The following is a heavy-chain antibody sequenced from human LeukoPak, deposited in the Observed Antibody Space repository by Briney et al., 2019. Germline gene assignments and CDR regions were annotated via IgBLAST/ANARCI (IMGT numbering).Heavy chain of an antibody. CDR2: ITSSSSYI. V-gene: IGHV3-21*01. J-gene: IGHJ6*03. Sequence: PGGSLRLSCAASGFTFSSYNMNWVRQAPGKGLEWVSSITSSSSYIYYADSVKGRFTISRDNAKNSLYLQMNSLRAEDTAVYYCARDPYSGSYGDYYYYYMDVWGKGTTVTISS. CDR1: GFTFSSYN. CDR3: ARDPYSGSYGDYYYYYMDV. D-gene: IGHD1-26*01.